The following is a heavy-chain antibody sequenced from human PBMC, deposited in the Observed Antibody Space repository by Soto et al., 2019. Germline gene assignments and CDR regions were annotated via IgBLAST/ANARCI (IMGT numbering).Heavy chain of an antibody. CDR3: ARGVDDYTWGGY. CDR1: AYSFTSYW. CDR2: IHPGNSEA. V-gene: IGHV5-51*01. J-gene: IGHJ4*02. Sequence: GESPKISCKGSAYSFTSYWIGWVRQMPGKGLEYMGAIHPGNSEARYSPSFQGQVTISADKSIRTAYLQWSSLKASDIAMYYCARGVDDYTWGGYGGQGTQVTVSS. D-gene: IGHD4-4*01.